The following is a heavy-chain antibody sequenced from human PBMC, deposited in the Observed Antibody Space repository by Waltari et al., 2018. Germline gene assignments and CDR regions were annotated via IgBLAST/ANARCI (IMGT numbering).Heavy chain of an antibody. V-gene: IGHV4-4*02. D-gene: IGHD2-2*01. Sequence: QVQLHESGPGLVKPSGTLSLTCAVSGDSFSSNYWWSWVRQSPGKGMEWIGQVHHSGRTHYNPSLQSRVTISVDKSKNQFSLNLNSVTAADTAVYYCAGDRAIGLFFDYWGQGTLVTVSS. CDR2: VHHSGRT. CDR1: GDSFSSNYW. CDR3: AGDRAIGLFFDY. J-gene: IGHJ4*02.